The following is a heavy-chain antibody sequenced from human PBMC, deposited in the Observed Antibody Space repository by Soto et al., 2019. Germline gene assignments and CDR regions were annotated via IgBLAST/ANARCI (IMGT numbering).Heavy chain of an antibody. CDR1: GFTFSSYG. D-gene: IGHD3-22*01. CDR2: IWYDGSNK. J-gene: IGHJ4*02. V-gene: IGHV3-33*01. CDR3: ARDDYYDSSGYYGY. Sequence: GGSLRLSXAASGFTFSSYGMHWVRQAPGKGLEWVAVIWYDGSNKYYADSVKGRFTISRDNSKNTLYLQMNSLRAEDTAVYYCARDDYYDSSGYYGYWGQGTLVTVSS.